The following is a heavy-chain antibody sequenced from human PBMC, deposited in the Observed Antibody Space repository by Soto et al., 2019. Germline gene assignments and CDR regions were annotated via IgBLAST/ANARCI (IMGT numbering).Heavy chain of an antibody. CDR1: GYTFTSYG. CDR2: ISAYNGNT. V-gene: IGHV1-18*01. CDR3: ARDLLPENHYY. D-gene: IGHD5-18*01. Sequence: QVQLVQSGAEVKKPGASVKVSCKASGYTFTSYGITWVRQAPGQGLEWMGWISAYNGNTNYAQKLQGRVTMTTDTPTRTAYVEQRSVRSDDTAVYYCARDLLPENHYYCGQVTLVTVSS. J-gene: IGHJ4*02.